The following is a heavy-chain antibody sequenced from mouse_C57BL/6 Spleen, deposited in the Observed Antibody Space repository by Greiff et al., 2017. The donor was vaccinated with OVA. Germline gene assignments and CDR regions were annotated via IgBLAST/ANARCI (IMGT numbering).Heavy chain of an antibody. CDR2: INPNNGGT. Sequence: EVQLQQSGPELVKPGASVKISCKASGYTFTDYYMNWVKQSHGKSLEWIGDINPNNGGTSYNQKFKGKATLTVDKSSSTAYMELRSLTSEDSAVYYCARGGRSSWYFDVWGTGTTVTVSS. D-gene: IGHD1-1*01. J-gene: IGHJ1*03. CDR3: ARGGRSSWYFDV. CDR1: GYTFTDYY. V-gene: IGHV1-26*01.